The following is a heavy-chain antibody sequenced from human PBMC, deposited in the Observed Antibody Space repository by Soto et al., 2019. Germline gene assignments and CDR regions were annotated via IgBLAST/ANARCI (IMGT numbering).Heavy chain of an antibody. CDR3: ARDTGPNGYNYYYFGMDV. D-gene: IGHD5-18*01. Sequence: WWSLRLSCSASVFTFSNYAMHWVRQAPGKGLEWVAVISYDGSDKYNANSVKGRFTISRDNSKYTLYLQMNSLRAEDTAVYYCARDTGPNGYNYYYFGMDVWGQGTTVTVSS. CDR2: ISYDGSDK. J-gene: IGHJ6*02. V-gene: IGHV3-30-3*01. CDR1: VFTFSNYA.